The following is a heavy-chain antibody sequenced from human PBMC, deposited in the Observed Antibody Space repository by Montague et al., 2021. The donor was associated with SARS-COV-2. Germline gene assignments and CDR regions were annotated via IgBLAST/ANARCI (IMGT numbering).Heavy chain of an antibody. CDR1: GFSLNTGGMG. V-gene: IGHV2-5*02. CDR3: ARRYDFYRAEAFDV. D-gene: IGHD3-3*01. Sequence: PALVKPTQTLTLTCVFSGFSLNTGGMGVAWIRRPPGKALEWLALIYWDGDQRYSPSLKTRVTITKDTSRNRVVLTMTNLDPVDTATYYCARRYDFYRAEAFDVWGQGTMVTVSS. J-gene: IGHJ3*01. CDR2: IYWDGDQ.